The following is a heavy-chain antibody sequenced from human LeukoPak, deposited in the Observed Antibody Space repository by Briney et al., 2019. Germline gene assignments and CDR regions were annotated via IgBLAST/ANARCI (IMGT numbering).Heavy chain of an antibody. CDR1: GYTLTELS. Sequence: ASVKVSCKVSGYTLTELSIHWVRQAPGKGLEWMGGFDPEDGETIYAQQFQGRVTMTEDTSTDTAYMGLSSLRSEDTAVFYCATAALDYGVIYYFDYWGQGTLVTVSS. D-gene: IGHD4-17*01. CDR2: FDPEDGET. V-gene: IGHV1-24*01. CDR3: ATAALDYGVIYYFDY. J-gene: IGHJ4*02.